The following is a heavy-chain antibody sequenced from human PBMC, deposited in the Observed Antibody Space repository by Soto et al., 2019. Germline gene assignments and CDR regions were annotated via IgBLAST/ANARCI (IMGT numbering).Heavy chain of an antibody. J-gene: IGHJ4*02. Sequence: PGGSLGLSCAASGFTFSIYSMNWVCQAPGKGLEWVSYISSSSSTIYYADSVKGRFTISRDNAKNSLYLQMNSLRAEDTAVYYCARGFYYDFWSGAPAYWGQGTLVTVSS. V-gene: IGHV3-48*01. CDR3: ARGFYYDFWSGAPAY. CDR1: GFTFSIYS. CDR2: ISSSSSTI. D-gene: IGHD3-3*01.